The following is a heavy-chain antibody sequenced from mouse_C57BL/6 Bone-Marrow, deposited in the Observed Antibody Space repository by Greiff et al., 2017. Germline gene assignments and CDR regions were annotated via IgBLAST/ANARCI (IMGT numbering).Heavy chain of an antibody. J-gene: IGHJ2*01. CDR2: ISSGSSTI. CDR1: GFTFSDYG. D-gene: IGHD1-1*01. V-gene: IGHV5-17*01. CDR3: ARQKGAVVTLDYFDY. Sequence: DVKLVESGGGLVKPGGSLKLSCAASGFTFSDYGMHWVRQAPEKGLEWVAYISSGSSTIYYADTVKGRFTISRDNAKNTLFLQMTSLRSEDTAMYYCARQKGAVVTLDYFDYWGQGTTLTVSS.